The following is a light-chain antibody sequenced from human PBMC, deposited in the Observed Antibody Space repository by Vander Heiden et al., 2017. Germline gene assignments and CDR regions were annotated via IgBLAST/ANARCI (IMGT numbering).Light chain of an antibody. CDR1: SPNIGAGYD. CDR2: GNS. CDR3: QSYDSSLSGSRV. V-gene: IGLV1-40*01. Sequence: QSVLTQPPSVSGAPGQRVTISCTGSSPNIGAGYDVHWSQQLSGTAPKLPIYGNSNRPSWVPYRFSGPKSGTSASLAIPGLQAEDEADYYCQSYDSSLSGSRVFGGGTKLTVL. J-gene: IGLJ2*01.